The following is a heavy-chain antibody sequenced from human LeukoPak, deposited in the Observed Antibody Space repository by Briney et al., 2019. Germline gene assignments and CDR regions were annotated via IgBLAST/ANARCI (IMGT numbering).Heavy chain of an antibody. D-gene: IGHD6-13*01. CDR2: ISWNSGSI. CDR1: GFTFDDYA. CDR3: AKGLSLWGSSDAFDI. V-gene: IGHV3-9*01. Sequence: PGGSLRLSCAASGFTFDDYAMHWVRQAPGKGLEWVSGISWNSGSIGYADSVKGRFTISRDNAKNSLYLQMNSLRAEDTALYYCAKGLSLWGSSDAFDIWGQGTMVTVSS. J-gene: IGHJ3*02.